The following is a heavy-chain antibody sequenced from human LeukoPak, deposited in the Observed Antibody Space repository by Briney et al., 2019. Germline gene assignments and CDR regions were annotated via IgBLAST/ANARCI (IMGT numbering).Heavy chain of an antibody. CDR1: GFTLDDHA. CDR3: ARASYYYDASGLGALDI. Sequence: GGSLRLSCAASGFTLDDHAMSWVRQAPGKGLEGVSGINWDGSRISYADAVKGRFTISRDSAKKSLYLQMNSLRTEDTALYYCARASYYYDASGLGALDIWGQGTLVTVSS. D-gene: IGHD3-22*01. V-gene: IGHV3-9*01. CDR2: INWDGSRI. J-gene: IGHJ3*02.